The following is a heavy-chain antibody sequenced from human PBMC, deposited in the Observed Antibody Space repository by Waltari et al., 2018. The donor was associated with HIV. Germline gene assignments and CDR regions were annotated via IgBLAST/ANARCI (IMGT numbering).Heavy chain of an antibody. D-gene: IGHD5-12*01. CDR3: AREPRGGHDPLGHYYFYYGMDV. CDR2: ISNSGTTI. J-gene: IGHJ6*02. Sequence: QEQLVESGGGLVKPGGSLRLACAASGFTFTDFYMNWVRQAPGKGLEWIAYISNSGTTINYAYSLNGRVTVSRDNAKNSVYLQMNSLSTEDTAVYYCAREPRGGHDPLGHYYFYYGMDVWGQGTTVIVSS. V-gene: IGHV3-11*01. CDR1: GFTFTDFY.